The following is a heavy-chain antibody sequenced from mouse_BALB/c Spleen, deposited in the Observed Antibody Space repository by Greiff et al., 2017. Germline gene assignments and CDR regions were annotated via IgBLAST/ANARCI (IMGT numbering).Heavy chain of an antibody. CDR2: INPSTGYT. Sequence: QVHVKQSGAELAKPGASVKMSCKASGYTFTSYWMHWVKQRPGQGLEWIGYINPSTGYTEYNQKFKDKATLTADKSSSTAYMQLSSLTSEDSAVYYCARSLARAHAMDYWGQGTSVTVSS. CDR1: GYTFTSYW. V-gene: IGHV1-7*01. J-gene: IGHJ4*01. CDR3: ARSLARAHAMDY. D-gene: IGHD3-1*01.